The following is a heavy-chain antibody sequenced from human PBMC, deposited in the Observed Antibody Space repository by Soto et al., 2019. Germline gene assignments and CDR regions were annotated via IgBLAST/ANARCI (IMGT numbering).Heavy chain of an antibody. D-gene: IGHD3-22*01. CDR1: GFSFSTYG. CDR3: AKDRGSGYYGSIDY. Sequence: QEQLVESGGGVVQPGRSLRLACATSGFSFSTYGMHWVRQAPGKGLEWVALILYDGTNEYYADSVTGRFTISRDNSKNTLYLQMNSLRPEDTAVYFCAKDRGSGYYGSIDYWGQGTLVTVSS. V-gene: IGHV3-30*18. J-gene: IGHJ4*02. CDR2: ILYDGTNE.